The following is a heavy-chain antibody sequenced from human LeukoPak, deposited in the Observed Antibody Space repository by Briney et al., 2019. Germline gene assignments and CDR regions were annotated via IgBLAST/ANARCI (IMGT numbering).Heavy chain of an antibody. CDR1: GFTFDDYA. CDR2: ISWNSGSI. V-gene: IGHV3-9*03. D-gene: IGHD6-19*01. CDR3: AKGYSSGWYYFDY. Sequence: GRSLRLSCAASGFTFDDYAMHWVRQAPGKGLERVSGISWNSGSIGYADSVKGRFTISRDNAKNSLYLQMNSLRAEDMALYYCAKGYSSGWYYFDYWGQGTLVTVSS. J-gene: IGHJ4*02.